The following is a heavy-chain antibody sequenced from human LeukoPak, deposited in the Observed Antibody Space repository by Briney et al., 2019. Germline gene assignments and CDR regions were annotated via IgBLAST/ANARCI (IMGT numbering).Heavy chain of an antibody. D-gene: IGHD3-22*01. Sequence: GSSVEVSCKASGGTFSSYAISWVRQAPGQGLEWMGRLIPIFGTANYAQKFQGRVTITTDESTSAAYMELSSLRSEDTAVYYCARRYYYDSSGRNDAFDIWGQGTMVTVSS. J-gene: IGHJ3*02. CDR3: ARRYYYDSSGRNDAFDI. CDR2: LIPIFGTA. CDR1: GGTFSSYA. V-gene: IGHV1-69*05.